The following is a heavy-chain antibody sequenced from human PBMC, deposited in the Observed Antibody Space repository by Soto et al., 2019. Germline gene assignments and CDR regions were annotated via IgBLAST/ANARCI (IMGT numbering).Heavy chain of an antibody. V-gene: IGHV4-59*01. Sequence: SETLSLTCTVFGGSIISYYWSWILQPPGKGLEWIGYIYYSGSTNYNPSLKSRVTTSVDTSKNQFSLKLSSVTAADTAVYYCARGERIAAAGSFFDYWGQGTLVTVSS. D-gene: IGHD6-13*01. CDR1: GGSIISYY. CDR3: ARGERIAAAGSFFDY. J-gene: IGHJ4*02. CDR2: IYYSGST.